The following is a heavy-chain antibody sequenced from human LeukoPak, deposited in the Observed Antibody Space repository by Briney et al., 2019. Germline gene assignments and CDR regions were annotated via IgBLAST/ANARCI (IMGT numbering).Heavy chain of an antibody. Sequence: GGSLRLSCAASGFTFSSYAMTWVRQAPGKGLEWVSAIRGSGSNTYYADSVKGRFTISRDNSKSTLFVQMSSLRAEDTAVYYCAKGSRQFSSDKAGPIDYWGQGTLVTVSS. V-gene: IGHV3-23*01. CDR1: GFTFSSYA. D-gene: IGHD6-19*01. J-gene: IGHJ4*02. CDR3: AKGSRQFSSDKAGPIDY. CDR2: IRGSGSNT.